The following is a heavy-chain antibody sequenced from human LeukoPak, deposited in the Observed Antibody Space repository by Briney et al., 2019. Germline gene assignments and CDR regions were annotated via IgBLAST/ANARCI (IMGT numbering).Heavy chain of an antibody. CDR2: IRYDGSNK. V-gene: IGHV3-30*02. J-gene: IGHJ6*03. CDR3: AKAAIFGVVPPGPDYYYYYYMDV. D-gene: IGHD3-3*01. Sequence: GGSLRLSCAASGFTFSSYGMHWVRQAPGKGLEWVAFIRYDGSNKYYADSVKGRFTISRDNSKNTLYLQMNSLRAEDTAVYYCAKAAIFGVVPPGPDYYYYYYMDVWGKGTTVTVSS. CDR1: GFTFSSYG.